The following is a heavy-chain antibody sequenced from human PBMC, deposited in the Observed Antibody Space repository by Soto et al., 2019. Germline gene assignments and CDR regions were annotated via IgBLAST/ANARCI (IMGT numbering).Heavy chain of an antibody. J-gene: IGHJ5*02. V-gene: IGHV4-59*08. CDR2: LYYSGSS. Sequence: EPLSLTCTVSRGSISRYYFICIRQPPGKGLEWIGYLYYSGSSTYNPSLRSRVTISVDTPKNQISLKLNSVTAADTAVYFCVGSPGGLGWFDPWGLGILVTVSS. CDR1: RGSISRYY. D-gene: IGHD6-19*01. CDR3: VGSPGGLGWFDP.